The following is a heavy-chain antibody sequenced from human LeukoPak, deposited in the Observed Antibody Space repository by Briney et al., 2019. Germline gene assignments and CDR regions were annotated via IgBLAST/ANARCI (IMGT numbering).Heavy chain of an antibody. Sequence: ASVKVSCKASGYTSTSYYMHWVRQAPGQGLEWMGIVNPSGGSTSYAQKFQGRVTMTRDMSTSTDYMELSSLRSEDTAVYYCARDNSVEDTAWWFDPWGQGTLVTVSS. J-gene: IGHJ5*02. CDR2: VNPSGGST. D-gene: IGHD4-23*01. CDR3: ARDNSVEDTAWWFDP. V-gene: IGHV1-46*01. CDR1: GYTSTSYY.